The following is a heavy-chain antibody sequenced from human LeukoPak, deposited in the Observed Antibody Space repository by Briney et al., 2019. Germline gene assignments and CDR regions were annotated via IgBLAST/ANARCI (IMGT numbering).Heavy chain of an antibody. J-gene: IGHJ5*02. CDR3: ARYRPADDWFDP. Sequence: SVKVSCKASGGTFSSYAISWVRQASGQGLEWMGGIIPIFGTANYAQKFQGRVTITTDESTSTAYMELSSLRSEDTAVYYCARYRPADDWFDPWGQGTLVTVSS. CDR1: GGTFSSYA. CDR2: IIPIFGTA. V-gene: IGHV1-69*05.